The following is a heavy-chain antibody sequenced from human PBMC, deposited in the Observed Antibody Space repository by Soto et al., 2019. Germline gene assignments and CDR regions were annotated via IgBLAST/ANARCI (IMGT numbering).Heavy chain of an antibody. Sequence: EVQLLESEGGLVQPGGSLRLSCAASGFTFSSYAMSWVRQAPGKGLEWVSAISGSGGSTYYADSVKGRFTISRDNSKNTLYLQMNSLRAEDTAVYYCATEMATKPKHWGSGYYYGMDVWGQGTTVTVSS. J-gene: IGHJ6*02. D-gene: IGHD3-10*01. CDR2: ISGSGGST. CDR3: ATEMATKPKHWGSGYYYGMDV. CDR1: GFTFSSYA. V-gene: IGHV3-23*01.